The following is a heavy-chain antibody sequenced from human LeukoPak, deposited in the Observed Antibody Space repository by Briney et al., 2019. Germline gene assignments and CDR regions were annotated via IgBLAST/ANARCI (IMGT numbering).Heavy chain of an antibody. CDR1: GYSLSNYW. CDR3: ARYNTGYYYFDF. J-gene: IGHJ4*02. Sequence: EESLKISCKVSGYSLSNYWIGWVRQMPGRGLEWMGIIYPGDSDTRYSPSFQGQVTFSADKSISTAYLQWNSLKASDTAMYYCARYNTGYYYFDFWGPGTLVTVSS. V-gene: IGHV5-51*01. D-gene: IGHD5-12*01. CDR2: IYPGDSDT.